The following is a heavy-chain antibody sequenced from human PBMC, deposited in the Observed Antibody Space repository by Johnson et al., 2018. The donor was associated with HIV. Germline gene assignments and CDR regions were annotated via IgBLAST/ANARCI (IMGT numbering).Heavy chain of an antibody. Sequence: QMQLVESGGGVVQPGRSLRLSCAASGFTFSSYAMHWVRQAPGKGLEWVAVISYDGSNKYYADSVKGRFTISRDNSKNTLYLQMNSLRAEDTAGYYCAGVRGYSYGAHAFDIWGQGTMVTVSS. D-gene: IGHD5-18*01. CDR3: AGVRGYSYGAHAFDI. CDR1: GFTFSSYA. V-gene: IGHV3-30-3*01. J-gene: IGHJ3*02. CDR2: ISYDGSNK.